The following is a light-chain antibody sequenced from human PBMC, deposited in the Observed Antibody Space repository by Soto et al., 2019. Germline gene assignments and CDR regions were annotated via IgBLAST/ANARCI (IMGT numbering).Light chain of an antibody. Sequence: EVVLTQSTGSLSLSPGERATLSCRASQNINNNYLAWYQQRPGQAPRLLIYGSSDRATGIPDRFSGSGSGTDFTLTISRLEPEDFAVYYCHQYGSSPPYTFGQGTKLEI. CDR3: HQYGSSPPYT. J-gene: IGKJ2*01. CDR2: GSS. CDR1: QNINNNY. V-gene: IGKV3-20*01.